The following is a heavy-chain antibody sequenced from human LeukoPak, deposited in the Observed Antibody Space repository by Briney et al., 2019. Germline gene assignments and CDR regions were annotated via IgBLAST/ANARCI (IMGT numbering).Heavy chain of an antibody. CDR3: ARWGLRYWDY. J-gene: IGHJ4*02. V-gene: IGHV4-4*02. CDR2: IYHSGST. Sequence: GSLRLSCAASGFTFSSYAMSWVRQPPGKGLEWIGEIYHSGSTNYNPSLKSRVTISVDKSKNQFSLKLSSVTAADTAVYYCARWGLRYWDYWGQGTLVTVSS. D-gene: IGHD2-8*02. CDR1: GFTFSSYAM.